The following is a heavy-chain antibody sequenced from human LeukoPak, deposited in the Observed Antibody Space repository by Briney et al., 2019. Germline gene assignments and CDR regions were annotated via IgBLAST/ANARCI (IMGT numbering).Heavy chain of an antibody. J-gene: IGHJ4*02. Sequence: GGSLRLSCAASGFTFSSYEMNWVRQAPGKGLEWVSYISSSGSTIYYADSVKGRFTISRDNAKNSLYLQMNSLRAEDTAVYYCARVLVAVAGFDYWGQGTLVTVSS. V-gene: IGHV3-48*03. CDR2: ISSSGSTI. D-gene: IGHD6-19*01. CDR1: GFTFSSYE. CDR3: ARVLVAVAGFDY.